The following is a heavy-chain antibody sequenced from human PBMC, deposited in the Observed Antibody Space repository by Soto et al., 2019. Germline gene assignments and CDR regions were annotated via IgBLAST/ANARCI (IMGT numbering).Heavy chain of an antibody. CDR1: GDSISSHY. D-gene: IGHD5-12*01. Sequence: SETPSLTCTVSGDSISSHYWSWIRQPPGKGLEWIGYIFNSGSAYYNPSLRSRVTISIDTSKDEFSLTLSSVTAADTAVYFCARGYSGYDYNFDYWGQGISVTVSS. CDR2: IFNSGSA. J-gene: IGHJ4*02. CDR3: ARGYSGYDYNFDY. V-gene: IGHV4-59*11.